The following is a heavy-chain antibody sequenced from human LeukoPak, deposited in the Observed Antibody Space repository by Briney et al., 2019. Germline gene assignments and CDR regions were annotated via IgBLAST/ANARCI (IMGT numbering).Heavy chain of an antibody. CDR1: GFNFSSYA. CDR2: ISGSGGST. CDR3: AKRESCSGGSCYSPHFDY. J-gene: IGHJ4*02. V-gene: IGHV3-23*01. D-gene: IGHD2-15*01. Sequence: GGSLRLSCAASGFNFSSYAMSWVRQAPGKGLEWVSAISGSGGSTYYADSVKGRFTISRDNSKNTLYLQMNSLRAEDTAVYYCAKRESCSGGSCYSPHFDYWGQGTLVTVSS.